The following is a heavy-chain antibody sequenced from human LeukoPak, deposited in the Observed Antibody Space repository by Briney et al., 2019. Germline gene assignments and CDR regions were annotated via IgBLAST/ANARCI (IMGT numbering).Heavy chain of an antibody. CDR3: VSRDSSGYYYLDAFDI. CDR1: GYTFTGYY. V-gene: IGHV1-2*06. D-gene: IGHD3-22*01. CDR2: INPNRGGT. J-gene: IGHJ3*02. Sequence: ASVKVSCEASGYTFTGYYMHWVRQAPGQGLEWMGRINPNRGGTNYAQKFQGRVTMTSDTSISTAYMELSRLRSDDTAVYYCVSRDSSGYYYLDAFDISGQGTKVTVSS.